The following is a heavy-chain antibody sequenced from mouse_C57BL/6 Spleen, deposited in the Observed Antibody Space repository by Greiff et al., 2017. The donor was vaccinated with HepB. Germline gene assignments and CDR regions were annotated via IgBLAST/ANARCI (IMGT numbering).Heavy chain of an antibody. CDR2: IDPETGGT. D-gene: IGHD1-1*01. CDR1: GYTFTDYE. V-gene: IGHV1-15*01. CDR3: TSYYGSSYDY. J-gene: IGHJ2*01. Sequence: VQLVESGAELVRPGASVTLSCKASGYTFTDYEMHWVKQTPVHGLEWIGAIDPETGGTAYNQKFKGKAILTADKSSSTAYMELRSLTSEDSAVYYCTSYYGSSYDYWGQGTTLTVSS.